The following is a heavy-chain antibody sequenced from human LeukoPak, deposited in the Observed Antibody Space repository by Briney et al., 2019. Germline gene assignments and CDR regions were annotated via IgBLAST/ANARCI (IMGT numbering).Heavy chain of an antibody. V-gene: IGHV3-66*01. CDR1: RFTFSSYA. J-gene: IGHJ4*02. CDR3: ARSPETELDY. CDR2: IYSGGST. Sequence: GGSLRLSCAASRFTFSSYAMSWVRQAPGKGLEWVSVIYSGGSTCYADSVKGRFTISRDNSKNTLYLQMNSLRAEDTAVYYCARSPETELDYWGQGTLVTVSS. D-gene: IGHD1-14*01.